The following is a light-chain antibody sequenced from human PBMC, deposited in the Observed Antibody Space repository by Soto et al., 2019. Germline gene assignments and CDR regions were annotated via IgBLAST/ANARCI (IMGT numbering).Light chain of an antibody. Sequence: EIVLTQSPGTLSLSPGERATLSCRASQSISGTYLAWYQQKPGRAPRILIYGASNRNTGIPDRFSGSGSGTDFTLTISRLEPEEFEGYYCQHYGISPPWTFGHGTKVEIK. CDR2: GAS. CDR1: QSISGTY. V-gene: IGKV3-20*01. J-gene: IGKJ1*01. CDR3: QHYGISPPWT.